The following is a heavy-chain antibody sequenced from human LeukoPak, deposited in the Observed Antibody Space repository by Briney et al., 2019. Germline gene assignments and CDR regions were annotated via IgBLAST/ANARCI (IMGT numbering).Heavy chain of an antibody. CDR2: IYYSGST. V-gene: IGHV4-31*11. CDR1: GGSISSGGYY. D-gene: IGHD4-17*01. CDR3: AREDGDYGGNWFDP. Sequence: PSETLSLTCAVSGGSISSGGYYWSWIRQHPGKGLEWIGYIYYSGSTYYNPSLKSRVTISVDTSKNQFSLKLSSVTAADTAVYYCAREDGDYGGNWFDPWGQGTLVTVSS. J-gene: IGHJ5*02.